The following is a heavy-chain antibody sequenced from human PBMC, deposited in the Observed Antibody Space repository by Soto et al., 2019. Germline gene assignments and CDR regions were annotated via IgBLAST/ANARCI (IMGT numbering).Heavy chain of an antibody. V-gene: IGHV3-30*18. CDR2: ISYDGSNK. CDR1: GFTFSSYG. CDR3: AQGTLGTAMPTYFDY. J-gene: IGHJ4*02. D-gene: IGHD5-18*01. Sequence: QVQLVESGGGVVQPGRSLRLSCAASGFTFSSYGMHWVRQAPGKGLEWVAIISYDGSNKYYADSVKGRFTISRDNSKNTLYLQMNSLRAEDTAVYYCAQGTLGTAMPTYFDYWGQGTLVTVSS.